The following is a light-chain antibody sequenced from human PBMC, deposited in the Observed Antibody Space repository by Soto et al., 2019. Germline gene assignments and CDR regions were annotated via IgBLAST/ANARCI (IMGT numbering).Light chain of an antibody. V-gene: IGKV3-15*01. CDR2: GAS. J-gene: IGKJ2*01. Sequence: EIVMTQSPATLSVSPGERATLSCRTSQSVSSNLAWYQQKPGQAPRLLIYGASTRATGIPARFSGSGSGTEFTLTISSLQSEDFGLYYCQQYNNWPPMYTFGQGTRLEIK. CDR1: QSVSSN. CDR3: QQYNNWPPMYT.